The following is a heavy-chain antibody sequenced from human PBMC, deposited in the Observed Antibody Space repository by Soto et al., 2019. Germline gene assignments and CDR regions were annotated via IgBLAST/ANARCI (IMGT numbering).Heavy chain of an antibody. CDR3: AKVLVPAAISYYYYGMDV. J-gene: IGHJ6*02. CDR1: GFTFSSYG. Sequence: GGSLRLSCAASGFTFSSYGMHWVRQAPGKGLEWVAVISYDGSNKYYADSVKGRFTISRDNSKNTLYLQMNSLRAEDTAVYYCAKVLVPAAISYYYYGMDVWGQGTTVTVSS. D-gene: IGHD2-2*02. CDR2: ISYDGSNK. V-gene: IGHV3-30*18.